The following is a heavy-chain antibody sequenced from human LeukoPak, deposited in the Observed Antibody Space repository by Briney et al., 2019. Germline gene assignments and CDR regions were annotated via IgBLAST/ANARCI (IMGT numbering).Heavy chain of an antibody. V-gene: IGHV4-34*01. D-gene: IGHD3-10*01. CDR1: GGSFSGYY. Sequence: SETLSLTCAVYGGSFSGYYWSWIRQPPGKGLEWIGEINHSGSTNYNPSLKSRVTISVDTSKNKFSLKLSSVTAADTAVYYCARGPAYYYGSGSPPLDYWGQGTLVTVSS. CDR3: ARGPAYYYGSGSPPLDY. J-gene: IGHJ4*02. CDR2: INHSGST.